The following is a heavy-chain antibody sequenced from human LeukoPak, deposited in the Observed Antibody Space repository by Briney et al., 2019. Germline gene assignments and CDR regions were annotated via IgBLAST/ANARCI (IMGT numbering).Heavy chain of an antibody. CDR1: GGTFSSYT. Sequence: GASVKVSCKASGGTFSSYTISWVRQAPGQGLEWMGRIIPILGIANYAQKFQGRVTITADKSTSTAYMELSSLRSEDTAVYYCARMYYDILTGYFPYYFDYWGQGTLVTVSS. CDR3: ARMYYDILTGYFPYYFDY. D-gene: IGHD3-9*01. V-gene: IGHV1-69*02. CDR2: IIPILGIA. J-gene: IGHJ4*02.